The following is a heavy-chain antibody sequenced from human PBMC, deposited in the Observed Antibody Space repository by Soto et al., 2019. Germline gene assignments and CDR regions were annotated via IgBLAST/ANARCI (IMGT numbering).Heavy chain of an antibody. J-gene: IGHJ5*02. D-gene: IGHD3-22*01. CDR1: GDSISNRNDY. CDR2: IYYSGIT. CDR3: ARSNSGYYKWFDP. V-gene: IGHV4-39*01. Sequence: SETLALTCTVSGDSISNRNDYRGWIRQPPGKGLEWIANIYYSGITYCNPSLKSRVAISVDTSKNQFSLKLSSVTAADTAIYYCARSNSGYYKWFDPWGQGTLVTVSS.